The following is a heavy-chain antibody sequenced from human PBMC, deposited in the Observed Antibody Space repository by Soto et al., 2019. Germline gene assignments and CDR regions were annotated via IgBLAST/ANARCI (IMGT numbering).Heavy chain of an antibody. CDR2: LYYSGSA. CDR1: GASIGRSSYF. Sequence: PSETLSLTCTVSGASIGRSSYFWFWIRHPPGKGLEWIGSLYYSGSAYYNPSLYSRVTISADTSKNLLSLKLRSVAAADTAVYYCARRDRGGNGGKSFPFWGQGTLVTVSS. J-gene: IGHJ4*02. V-gene: IGHV4-39*01. D-gene: IGHD5-12*01. CDR3: ARRDRGGNGGKSFPF.